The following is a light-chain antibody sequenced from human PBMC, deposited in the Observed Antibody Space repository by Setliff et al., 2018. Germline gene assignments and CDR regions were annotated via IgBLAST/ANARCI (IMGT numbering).Light chain of an antibody. CDR3: NAYTAGTTYV. CDR2: GVS. J-gene: IGLJ1*01. V-gene: IGLV2-14*01. Sequence: QSVLTQPASVSGSPGQSITISCSGTSSDVGSYDLVSWYQQHPGTDPKLIIYGVSDRPSGVSSRFSGSKSGNTASLTISGLQTEDEADYYCNAYTAGTTYVFGTGTKVTVL. CDR1: SSDVGSYDL.